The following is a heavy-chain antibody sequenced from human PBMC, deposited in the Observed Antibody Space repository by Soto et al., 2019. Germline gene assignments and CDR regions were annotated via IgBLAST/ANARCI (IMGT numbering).Heavy chain of an antibody. Sequence: QVQLQESGPGLVKPSETLSLTCTVSGGSISSYYWSWLRQPPGKGLEWIGYIYYSGSTNYNPSLKERVTISVDSSKNQFSLKLSAVTAADTAVYYCARRENIGATMGYYYYYMDVWGKGTAVTVSS. CDR2: IYYSGST. J-gene: IGHJ6*03. CDR1: GGSISSYY. CDR3: ARRENIGATMGYYYYYMDV. V-gene: IGHV4-59*08. D-gene: IGHD5-12*01.